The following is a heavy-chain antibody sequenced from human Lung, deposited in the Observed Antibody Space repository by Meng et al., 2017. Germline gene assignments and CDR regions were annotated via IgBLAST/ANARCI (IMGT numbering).Heavy chain of an antibody. CDR1: GGFISSIDW. Sequence: VERQEAGRGLVQPSGTLSLTCVVSGGFISSIDWGSWVRQPPGKGLEWIGEIYHGGDTNYNPSLKSRVTIAIDRSKNQFSLKLSSVTAADTAVYYCASWIYSCGWQWGQGTLVTVSS. D-gene: IGHD6-19*01. CDR3: ASWIYSCGWQ. V-gene: IGHV4/OR15-8*02. J-gene: IGHJ4*02. CDR2: IYHGGDT.